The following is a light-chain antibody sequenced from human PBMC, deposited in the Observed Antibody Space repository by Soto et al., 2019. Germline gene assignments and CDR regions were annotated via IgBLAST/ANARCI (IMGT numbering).Light chain of an antibody. CDR2: AAT. CDR1: QSISAY. J-gene: IGKJ5*01. V-gene: IGKV1-39*01. CDR3: QRSYRSIS. Sequence: DIQMTQSPSSLFASVGDRVTITCLASQSISAYLNWYQQRPGKAPSLLIYAATRLHSGVPSRFSGSGSGTDFTLTISSLQPEDFATYYCQRSYRSISFGQGTRLEMK.